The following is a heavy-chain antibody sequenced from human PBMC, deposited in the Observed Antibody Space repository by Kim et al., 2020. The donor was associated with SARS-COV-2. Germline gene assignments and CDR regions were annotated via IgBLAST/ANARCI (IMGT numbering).Heavy chain of an antibody. Sequence: GGSLRLSCAASGFTFSSYAMSWVRQAPGKGLECVSGISESGGRTNYAGSVEGRFTISRDNSKNTLYLQMNNLRADDTAVYYCAQAQGYCSGGNCYTFDRWGHGTLVTVSS. D-gene: IGHD2-15*01. J-gene: IGHJ4*01. CDR3: AQAQGYCSGGNCYTFDR. CDR2: ISESGGRT. CDR1: GFTFSSYA. V-gene: IGHV3-23*01.